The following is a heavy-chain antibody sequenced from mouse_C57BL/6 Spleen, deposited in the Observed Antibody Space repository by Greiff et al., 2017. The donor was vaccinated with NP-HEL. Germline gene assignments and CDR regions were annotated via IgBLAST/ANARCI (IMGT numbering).Heavy chain of an antibody. Sequence: QVQLKESGPGLVQPSQSLSITCTVSGFSLTSYGVHWVRQSPGKGLEWLGVIWSGGSTDYNAAFISRLSISKDNSKSQVFFKMNSLQADDTAIYYCATSPYYGSSLYAMDYWGQGTSVTVSS. J-gene: IGHJ4*01. CDR3: ATSPYYGSSLYAMDY. V-gene: IGHV2-2*01. CDR1: GFSLTSYG. CDR2: IWSGGST. D-gene: IGHD1-1*01.